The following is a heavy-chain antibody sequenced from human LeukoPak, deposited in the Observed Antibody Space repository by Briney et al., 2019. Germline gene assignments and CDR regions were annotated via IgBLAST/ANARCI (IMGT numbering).Heavy chain of an antibody. CDR3: ARDTTYYDILTGYDY. J-gene: IGHJ4*02. CDR1: GYTFTGYY. V-gene: IGHV1-2*02. CDR2: INPNSGGT. Sequence: GASVKVSCEASGYTFTGYYMHWVRQAPGQGLEWMGWINPNSGGTNYAQKFQGRVTMTRDTSISTAYMELSRLRSDDTAVYYCARDTTYYDILTGYDYWGQGTLVTVSS. D-gene: IGHD3-9*01.